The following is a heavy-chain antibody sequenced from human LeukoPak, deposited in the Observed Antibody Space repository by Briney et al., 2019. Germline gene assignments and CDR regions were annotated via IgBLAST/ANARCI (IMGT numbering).Heavy chain of an antibody. J-gene: IGHJ4*02. V-gene: IGHV3-66*01. CDR3: ASMVRGTASGY. Sequence: GVPLRLSCAVSGITVSTNYMSWVGQAPGKGLEGVSVIYSSGKTYYADSVKGRFTITRDNSENTLYLQIASLRAEDTAVYYCASMVRGTASGYWGQGALITVSS. CDR1: GITVSTNY. CDR2: IYSSGKT. D-gene: IGHD3-10*01.